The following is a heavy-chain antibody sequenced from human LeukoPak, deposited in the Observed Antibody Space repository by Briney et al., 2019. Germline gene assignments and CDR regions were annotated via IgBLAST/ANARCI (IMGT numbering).Heavy chain of an antibody. J-gene: IGHJ5*02. CDR1: GFTFNSYW. CDR3: ARDSGWHRFDP. D-gene: IGHD3-10*01. CDR2: IKEDGSER. Sequence: GGSLRLSCAASGFTFNSYWMYWVRQVPGKGLEWVASIKEDGSERYYVDSVKGRFTVSRDNAKNSLYLQMYSLRAEDTAVYYCARDSGWHRFDPWGQGTLVTVSS. V-gene: IGHV3-7*01.